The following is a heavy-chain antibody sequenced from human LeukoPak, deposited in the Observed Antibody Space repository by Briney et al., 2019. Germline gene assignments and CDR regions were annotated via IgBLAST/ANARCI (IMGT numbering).Heavy chain of an antibody. CDR2: IYNDGKT. CDR1: GFSVTTDH. J-gene: IGHJ4*02. V-gene: IGHV3-53*01. D-gene: IGHD1-26*01. Sequence: PGGSLRLSCAASGFSVTTDHMSWVCQAPGEGLEWVSVIYNDGKTYHAGSVKGRFTISRDNSKNTVHLQMNGLRGEDTAVYYCARVWELSFDYWGQGTLVTVSS. CDR3: ARVWELSFDY.